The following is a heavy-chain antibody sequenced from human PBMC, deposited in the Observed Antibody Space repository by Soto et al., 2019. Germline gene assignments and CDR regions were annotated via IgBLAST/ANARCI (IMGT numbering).Heavy chain of an antibody. V-gene: IGHV3-21*01. CDR3: ASERSGITIFGVVTYEANAFDI. CDR1: GFTFSSYS. CDR2: ISSSSSYI. D-gene: IGHD3-3*01. Sequence: GGSLRLSCAASGFTFSSYSMNWVRQAPGKGLEWVSSISSSSSYIYYADSVKGRFTISRDNAKNSLYLQMNSLRAEDTAVYYCASERSGITIFGVVTYEANAFDIWGQGTMVTVSS. J-gene: IGHJ3*02.